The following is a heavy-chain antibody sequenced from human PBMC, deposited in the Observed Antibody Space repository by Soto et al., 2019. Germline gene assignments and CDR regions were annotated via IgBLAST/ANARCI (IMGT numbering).Heavy chain of an antibody. V-gene: IGHV1-69*13. CDR3: ADTYDFWSGGVDYYYGMDV. CDR2: IIPIFGTA. CDR1: GGTFSSYA. J-gene: IGHJ6*02. Sequence: GASVKVSCKASGGTFSSYAISWVRQAPGQGLEWMGGIIPIFGTANYAQKFQGRVTITADESTSTAYMELSSLRSEDTAVYYFADTYDFWSGGVDYYYGMDVWGQGTTVTVSS. D-gene: IGHD3-3*01.